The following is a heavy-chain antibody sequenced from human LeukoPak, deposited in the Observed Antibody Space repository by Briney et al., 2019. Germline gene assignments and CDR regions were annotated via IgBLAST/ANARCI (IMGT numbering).Heavy chain of an antibody. CDR1: GGCFSGHY. J-gene: IGHJ4*02. D-gene: IGHD3-3*01. V-gene: IGHV4-34*01. CDR2: INHSGST. Sequence: SETLSLTCAVYGGCFSGHYWSWIRQPPGKGLDWIGEINHSGSTNYNPSLKSRVTISVDTSKIQFSLKLSSVTAADTAVYYCARGRGYDFWSGYSGHYFDYWGQGTLVTVSS. CDR3: ARGRGYDFWSGYSGHYFDY.